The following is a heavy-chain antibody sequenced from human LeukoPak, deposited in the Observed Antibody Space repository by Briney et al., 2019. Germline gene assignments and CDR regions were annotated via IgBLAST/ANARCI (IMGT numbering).Heavy chain of an antibody. CDR3: AREGGVTENYFDY. V-gene: IGHV1-69*13. CDR2: IIPIFGTA. D-gene: IGHD3-16*01. CDR1: GGTFSSYA. Sequence: GASVKVSCTASGGTFSSYAISWVRQAPGQGLEWMGGIIPIFGTANYAQKFQGRVTITADESTSTAYMELSSLRSEDTAVYYCAREGGVTENYFDYWGQGTLVTVSS. J-gene: IGHJ4*02.